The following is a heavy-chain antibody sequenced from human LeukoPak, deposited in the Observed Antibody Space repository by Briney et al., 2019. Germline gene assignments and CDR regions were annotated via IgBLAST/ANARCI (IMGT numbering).Heavy chain of an antibody. CDR2: IYYSGST. V-gene: IGHV4-61*08. D-gene: IGHD4-23*01. Sequence: SETLSLTCTVSGGSISSGGYYWSWIRQHPGKGLEWIGYIYYSGSTNYNPSLKSRVTISVDTSKNQFSLKLSSVTAADTAVYYCARHLYGGNSEFDYWGQGTLVTVSS. CDR1: GGSISSGGYY. J-gene: IGHJ4*02. CDR3: ARHLYGGNSEFDY.